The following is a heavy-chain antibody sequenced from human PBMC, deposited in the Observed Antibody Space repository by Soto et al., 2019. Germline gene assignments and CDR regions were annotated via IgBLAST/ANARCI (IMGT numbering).Heavy chain of an antibody. CDR3: AKDLRPDGVWDFDY. J-gene: IGHJ4*01. CDR2: INSGGRT. D-gene: IGHD4-17*01. V-gene: IGHV3-23*01. CDR1: GFTFSSYT. Sequence: EVQLLESGGGFVQPGGSLRLSCAASGFTFSSYTMNWVRQAPGKGLEWVSGINSGGRTYYADSVKGRFTISRDDSKNTLYLQIISLRAEDTAVYYCAKDLRPDGVWDFDYWGHGTLVTVSS.